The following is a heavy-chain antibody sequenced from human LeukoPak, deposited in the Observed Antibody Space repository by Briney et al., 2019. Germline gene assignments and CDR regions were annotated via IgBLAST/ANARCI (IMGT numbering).Heavy chain of an antibody. CDR3: ARRAGAYSHPY. D-gene: IGHD4/OR15-4a*01. CDR1: GFTVSSDS. J-gene: IGHJ4*02. Sequence: GGSLRLSCTVSGFTVSSDSMSWVRQAPGKGLEWVSFIYSDNTHYSDSVKGRFTISRDNSKNTLYLQMNSLRAEDTAVYYCARRAGAYSHPYWGQGTLVTVSS. V-gene: IGHV3-53*01. CDR2: IYSDNT.